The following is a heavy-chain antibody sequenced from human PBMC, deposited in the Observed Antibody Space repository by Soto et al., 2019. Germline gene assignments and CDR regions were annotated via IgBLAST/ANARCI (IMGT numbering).Heavy chain of an antibody. J-gene: IGHJ6*04. CDR3: ARGPYNLDV. D-gene: IGHD1-1*01. CDR1: GYNFISFG. V-gene: IGHV1-18*01. Sequence: QVALVQSGSELKKPGASVKVSCKPTGYNFISFGLSWVRQAPGQGLEWMGWIITINGNTKYAPKFQGRLTLTADTSTSTASMELNNLQSDDTGVYYCARGPYNLDVWGRGTTVVVSS. CDR2: IITINGNT.